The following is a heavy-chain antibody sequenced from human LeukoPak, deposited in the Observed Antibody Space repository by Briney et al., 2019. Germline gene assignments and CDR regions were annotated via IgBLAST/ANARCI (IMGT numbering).Heavy chain of an antibody. CDR3: ASRKLGNDY. J-gene: IGHJ4*02. CDR1: GGSVSDYY. D-gene: IGHD7-27*01. V-gene: IGHV4-59*02. Sequence: SETLSLTCTGSGGSVSDYYWGWIRQSPGKALEWIGYIYYTETSYNPSLKSRVTISADTSRDQFSLKLSSVTAADTAVYYCASRKLGNDYWGQGILVTVTS. CDR2: IYYTET.